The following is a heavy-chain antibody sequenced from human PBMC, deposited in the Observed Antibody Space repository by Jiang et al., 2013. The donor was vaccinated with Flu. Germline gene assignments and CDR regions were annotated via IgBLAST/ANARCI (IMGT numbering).Heavy chain of an antibody. CDR2: IYYIGTT. V-gene: IGHV4-39*07. CDR3: ARNSSSSPWFDP. CDR1: GGSVTSPTDY. Sequence: GPGLVKPSETLSLTCTVSGGSVTSPTDYWGWIRQPPGKALEWIATIYYIGTTYYNPSLKSRVTMSLDMSRNQFSLNLRSVTAADTAIYYCARNSSSSPWFDPWGQGTKVAVSS. J-gene: IGHJ5*02. D-gene: IGHD3-22*01.